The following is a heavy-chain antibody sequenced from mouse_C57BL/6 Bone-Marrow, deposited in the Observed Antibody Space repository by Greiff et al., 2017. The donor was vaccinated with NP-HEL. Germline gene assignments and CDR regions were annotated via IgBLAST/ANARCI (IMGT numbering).Heavy chain of an antibody. D-gene: IGHD1-1*02. CDR3: TTYYYSDAMDY. V-gene: IGHV14-4*01. CDR2: IDPENGDT. CDR1: GFNIKDDH. Sequence: EVQLQQSGAELVRPGASVKLSCTASGFNIKDDHMHRVKQRPEQGLEWIGWIDPENGDTEYASKFQGKATITADTSSNTAYLQLSSLTSEDTAVYYCTTYYYSDAMDYWGQGTSVTVSS. J-gene: IGHJ4*01.